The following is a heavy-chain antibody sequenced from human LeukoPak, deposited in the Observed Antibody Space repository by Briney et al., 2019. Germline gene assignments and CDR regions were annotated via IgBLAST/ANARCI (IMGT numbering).Heavy chain of an antibody. V-gene: IGHV4-39*07. Sequence: SETLSLTCTVSGGSISSSSYYWGWIRQPPGKGPEWIGSIYYSGSTYYNPSLKSRVTISVDTSKNQFSLKLSSVTAEDTALYYCARDHGSIVTVPAGTDYWGQGTLVTVSS. CDR2: IYYSGST. CDR3: ARDHGSIVTVPAGTDY. CDR1: GGSISSSSYY. D-gene: IGHD2-2*01. J-gene: IGHJ4*02.